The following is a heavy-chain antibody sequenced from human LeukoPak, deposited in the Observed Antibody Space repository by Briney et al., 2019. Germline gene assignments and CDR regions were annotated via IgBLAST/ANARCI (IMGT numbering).Heavy chain of an antibody. CDR2: IYYSGST. V-gene: IGHV4-31*03. CDR1: GGSISSGGYY. J-gene: IGHJ4*02. Sequence: PSETLSLTCTVSGGSISSGGYYWSWIRQHPGKGLEWIGYIYYSGSTYYNPSLKSRVTISVDTSKNQFSLKLSSVTAADPAVYYCARLTYGDYVDYWGQGTLVTVSS. D-gene: IGHD4-17*01. CDR3: ARLTYGDYVDY.